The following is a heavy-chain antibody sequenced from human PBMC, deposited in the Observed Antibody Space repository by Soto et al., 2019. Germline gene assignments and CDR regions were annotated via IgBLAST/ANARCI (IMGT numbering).Heavy chain of an antibody. J-gene: IGHJ3*02. V-gene: IGHV3-49*03. D-gene: IGHD3-10*01. CDR1: GFTFGDYA. CDR2: IRSKAYGGTT. Sequence: GGSLRLSCTASGFTFGDYAMSWFRQAPGKGLEWVGFIRSKAYGGTTEYAASVKGRFTISRDDSKSIAHLQMNSLKTEDTAVYYCTRDGRGVRGVQVLDAFDIWGQGTMVTVSS. CDR3: TRDGRGVRGVQVLDAFDI.